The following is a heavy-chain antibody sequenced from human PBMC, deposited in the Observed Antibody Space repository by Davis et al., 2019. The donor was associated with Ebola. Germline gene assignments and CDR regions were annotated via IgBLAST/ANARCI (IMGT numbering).Heavy chain of an antibody. CDR2: IYYSGST. Sequence: SETLSLTCTVSGGSISSSSYYWGWIRQPPGKGLEWIGSIYYSGSTYYNPSLKSRVTISVDTSKNQFSLKLSSVTAADTAVYYCARGQWELGYWGQGTLVTVSS. J-gene: IGHJ4*02. D-gene: IGHD1-26*01. CDR3: ARGQWELGY. CDR1: GGSISSSSYY. V-gene: IGHV4-39*01.